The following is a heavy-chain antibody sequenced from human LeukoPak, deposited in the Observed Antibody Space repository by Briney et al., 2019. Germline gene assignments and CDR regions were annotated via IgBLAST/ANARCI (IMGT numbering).Heavy chain of an antibody. CDR3: ARASSGSYGLDAFDI. V-gene: IGHV3-7*01. CDR1: GFTCSSYW. D-gene: IGHD3-22*01. J-gene: IGHJ3*02. Sequence: GGSLRLSCAASGFTCSSYWMSWVRPAPGKRLEWVANIKQDGGEKYYVDSVKGRFTIYKDNAKNSLYLQMISLRAKATSMYYCARASSGSYGLDAFDIWGQGTMVTVSS. CDR2: IKQDGGEK.